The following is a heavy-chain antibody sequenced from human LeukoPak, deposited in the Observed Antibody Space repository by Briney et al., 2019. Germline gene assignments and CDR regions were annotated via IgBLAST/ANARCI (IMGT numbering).Heavy chain of an antibody. CDR2: MNPNSGNT. Sequence: GASVKVSCKASGYTFTSYDINWVRQATGQGLEWMGWMNPNSGNTGYAQKFQGRVTMTRNTSISTAYMELSSLRSEDTAVYYCARGRLYDSSGYYWYFDLWGRGTLVTVSS. D-gene: IGHD3-22*01. J-gene: IGHJ2*01. CDR1: GYTFTSYD. V-gene: IGHV1-8*01. CDR3: ARGRLYDSSGYYWYFDL.